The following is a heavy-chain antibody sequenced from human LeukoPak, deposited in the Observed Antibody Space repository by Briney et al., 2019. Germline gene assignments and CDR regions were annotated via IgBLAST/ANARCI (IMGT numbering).Heavy chain of an antibody. D-gene: IGHD6-19*01. CDR2: IYPGDSDT. CDR3: ARPSQPGIAVADTYYFDY. V-gene: IGHV5-51*01. J-gene: IGHJ4*02. CDR1: GYSFTSYW. Sequence: GESLKISCKGSGYSFTSYWIGWVRQMPGKGLEWMGIIYPGDSDTRYSPSFQGQVTISADKSISTAYLQWSSLKASDTAMYYCARPSQPGIAVADTYYFDYWGQGTLVTVSS.